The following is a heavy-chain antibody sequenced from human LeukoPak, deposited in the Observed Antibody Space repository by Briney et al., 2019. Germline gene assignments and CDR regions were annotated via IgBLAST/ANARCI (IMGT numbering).Heavy chain of an antibody. Sequence: SETLSLTCAVYGGPFSGYYWSWVRQPPGKGLEWIGEINHSGSTNYDPSLKSRLTISVDTSKNQIYLKLSSVTAAVTSVYYSACSNPRVAYDIWGQGTIVTVSS. CDR1: GGPFSGYY. D-gene: IGHD3-10*02. V-gene: IGHV4-34*01. CDR2: INHSGST. J-gene: IGHJ3*02. CDR3: ACSNPRVAYDI.